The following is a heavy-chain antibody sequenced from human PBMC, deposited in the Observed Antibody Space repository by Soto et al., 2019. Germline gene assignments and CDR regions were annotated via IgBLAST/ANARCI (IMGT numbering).Heavy chain of an antibody. CDR3: ATDSSYDKAPLYQKLNYYYYYGMDV. CDR2: FDPEDGET. D-gene: IGHD3-9*01. CDR1: GYTLTELS. Sequence: ASVKVSCKVSGYTLTELSMHWVRQAPGKGLEWMGGFDPEDGETIYAQKFQGRVTMTEDTSTDTAYMELSSLRSEDTAVYYCATDSSYDKAPLYQKLNYYYYYGMDVWGQGTTVTVSS. V-gene: IGHV1-24*01. J-gene: IGHJ6*02.